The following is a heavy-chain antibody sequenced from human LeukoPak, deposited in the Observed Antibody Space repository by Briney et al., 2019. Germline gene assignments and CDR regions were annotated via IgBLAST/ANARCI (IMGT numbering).Heavy chain of an antibody. CDR2: ISYDGSNK. Sequence: GGSLRLSCSASGFTFSSYGMHWVRQAPGKGLEWVAVISYDGSNKYYADSVKGRFTISRDNSKNTLYLQMNSLRAEDTAVYYCAKSPIGYWGDFYYGMDVWGKGTTVTVSS. J-gene: IGHJ6*04. CDR1: GFTFSSYG. CDR3: AKSPIGYWGDFYYGMDV. V-gene: IGHV3-30*18. D-gene: IGHD2-15*01.